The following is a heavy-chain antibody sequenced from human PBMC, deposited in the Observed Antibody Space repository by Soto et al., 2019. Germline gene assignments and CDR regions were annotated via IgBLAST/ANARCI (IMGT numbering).Heavy chain of an antibody. CDR3: ARDIKLTPRYYFDY. V-gene: IGHV3-30-3*01. CDR2: ISYDGSNK. J-gene: IGHJ4*02. D-gene: IGHD1-26*01. Sequence: GGSLRLSCAASGFTFSSYAMHWVRQAPGKGLEWVAVISYDGSNKYYADSVKGRFTISRDNSKNTLYLQMNSLRAEDTAVYYCARDIKLTPRYYFDYWGQGTLVTVSS. CDR1: GFTFSSYA.